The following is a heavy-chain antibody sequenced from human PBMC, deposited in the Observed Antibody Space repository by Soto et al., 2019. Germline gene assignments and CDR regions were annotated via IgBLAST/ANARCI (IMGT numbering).Heavy chain of an antibody. V-gene: IGHV3-74*03. CDR1: GFTFSGHW. Sequence: EVQLVESGGDLVRPGGSLRLSCAASGFTFSGHWMHWVRQVPGKGLEWVSRVNTDGGTSAYADSVKGRFTISRENAKKTLYRQMSGLRAEDAAVYYCAREAGYCSRTSCYRRAFDTWGQGTTVSVSS. J-gene: IGHJ3*02. CDR3: AREAGYCSRTSCYRRAFDT. CDR2: VNTDGGTS. D-gene: IGHD2-2*01.